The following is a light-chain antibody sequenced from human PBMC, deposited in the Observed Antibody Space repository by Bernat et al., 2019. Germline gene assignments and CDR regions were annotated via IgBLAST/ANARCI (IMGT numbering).Light chain of an antibody. CDR2: DVS. J-gene: IGLJ2*01. Sequence: QSALTQPASVSGSPGQSITISCTGTSSDVGGYNYVSWYQQHPGKAPKLMIYDVSNRPSGVSNRFSGSKSVNTASLTISGLQAEDEADYYCSSYTSSSTLGKVFGGGTKLTFL. V-gene: IGLV2-14*01. CDR1: SSDVGGYNY. CDR3: SSYTSSSTLGKV.